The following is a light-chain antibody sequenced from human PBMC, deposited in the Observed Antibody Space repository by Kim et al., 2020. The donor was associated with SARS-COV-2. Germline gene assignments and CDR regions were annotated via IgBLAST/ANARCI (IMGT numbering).Light chain of an antibody. CDR3: QQYGTSPLT. J-gene: IGKJ4*01. CDR2: DAS. V-gene: IGKV3-20*01. Sequence: SPGEGAPRSCRASQSGSSSYLAWYQQKAGQPPRLLIYDASSRATGIPDRFSGSGSGTDFTLTISRLEPEDFAVYYCQQYGTSPLTFGGGTKVDIK. CDR1: QSGSSSY.